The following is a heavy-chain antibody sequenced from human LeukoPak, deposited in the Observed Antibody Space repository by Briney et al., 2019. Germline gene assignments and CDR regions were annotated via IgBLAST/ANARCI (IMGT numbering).Heavy chain of an antibody. CDR1: GGSISSYY. D-gene: IGHD3-9*01. Sequence: TSETLSLTCTVSGGSISSYYWSWIRQPAGKGLEWIGRIFTSGSTNYNPSLKSRVTISVDTSQNQFSLKLSSVTAADTAVYYCARDGYDILTGYPLSDAFDIWGQGTMVTVSS. V-gene: IGHV4-4*07. J-gene: IGHJ3*02. CDR2: IFTSGST. CDR3: ARDGYDILTGYPLSDAFDI.